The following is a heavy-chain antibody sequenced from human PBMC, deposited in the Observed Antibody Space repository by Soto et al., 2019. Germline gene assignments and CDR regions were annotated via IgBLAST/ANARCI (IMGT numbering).Heavy chain of an antibody. J-gene: IGHJ4*02. CDR1: GFSLTTSGVG. V-gene: IGHV2-5*02. D-gene: IGHD3-3*01. CDR3: AHRVLRTVFGLVTTTAIYFDF. CDR2: IYWDDDK. Sequence: QITLNESGPTPVKPRQPLTLTCTFSGFSLTTSGVGVGWIRQSPGKAPEGLALIYWDDDKRYSPSLKSRLTITKDTSKNQVVLTMADLEPADTATYYCAHRVLRTVFGLVTTTAIYFDFWGQGTPVAVSS.